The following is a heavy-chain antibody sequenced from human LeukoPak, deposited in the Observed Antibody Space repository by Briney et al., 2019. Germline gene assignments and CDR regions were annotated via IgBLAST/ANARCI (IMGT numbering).Heavy chain of an antibody. CDR1: GGSIRSSYYY. D-gene: IGHD6-19*01. V-gene: IGHV4-39*02. CDR3: ARDKGSGRGYFDY. J-gene: IGHJ4*02. Sequence: IPSETLSLTCTVSGGSIRSSYYYWGWIRQPPGKGLEWIGSIYDSGSTYYNPSLKSRVTISVDTSKNQFSLKLNSVTAADTAVYYCARDKGSGRGYFDYWGQGTLVTVSS. CDR2: IYDSGST.